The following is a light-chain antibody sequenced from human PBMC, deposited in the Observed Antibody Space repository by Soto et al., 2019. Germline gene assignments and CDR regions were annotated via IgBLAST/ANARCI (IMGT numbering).Light chain of an antibody. CDR1: SSDVGSYNL. CDR3: CSYAGSSTFYV. V-gene: IGLV2-23*01. Sequence: QSVLTQPASVSGSPGQSITISCTGNSSDVGSYNLGSWYQQHPGKAPKLMIYEGSKRPSGVSNRFSGSKSGNTASLTISGLQAEDEADYYCCSYAGSSTFYVFGTGTKVTVL. J-gene: IGLJ1*01. CDR2: EGS.